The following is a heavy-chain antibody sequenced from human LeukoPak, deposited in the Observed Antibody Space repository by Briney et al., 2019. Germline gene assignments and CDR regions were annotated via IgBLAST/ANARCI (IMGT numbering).Heavy chain of an antibody. Sequence: PSQTLSLTCTVSGGSISSGSYYWSWIRQPAGEGLEWIGRIYTSGSTNYNPSLKSRVTISVDTSKNQFSLKLSSVTAADTAVYYCARGGLYCSSTSCYRYYYYYYMDVWGKGTTVTVSS. CDR3: ARGGLYCSSTSCYRYYYYYYMDV. J-gene: IGHJ6*03. V-gene: IGHV4-61*02. CDR1: GGSISSGSYY. CDR2: IYTSGST. D-gene: IGHD2-2*01.